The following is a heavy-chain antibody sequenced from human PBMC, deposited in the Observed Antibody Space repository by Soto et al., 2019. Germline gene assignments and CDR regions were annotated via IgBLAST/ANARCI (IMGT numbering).Heavy chain of an antibody. V-gene: IGHV1-69*02. CDR3: ASLMSSGYYYGMDV. D-gene: IGHD3-10*01. CDR1: GGTFSSYT. CDR2: IIPILGIA. J-gene: IGHJ6*02. Sequence: QVQLVQSGAEVKKPGSSVKVSCKASGGTFSSYTISWVRQAPGQGLEWMGRIIPILGIANYAPKFQGRVTITADKSTSTAYMELSSLRSEATAVYYCASLMSSGYYYGMDVWGQGTTVTVSS.